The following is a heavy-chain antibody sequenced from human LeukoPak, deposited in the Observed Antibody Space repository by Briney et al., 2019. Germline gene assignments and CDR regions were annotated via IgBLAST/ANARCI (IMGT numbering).Heavy chain of an antibody. J-gene: IGHJ4*02. V-gene: IGHV4-38-2*01. Sequence: PSETLSLTCAVSDYSIRSGYYWGWFRQPPGKGLEWIATTYHTGSTYYNPPLKSRVTISLDKSKNHFSLKVTSVTAADTAVYYCARRSYDRFTFDSWGQGTLVTVSS. CDR3: ARRSYDRFTFDS. CDR1: DYSIRSGYY. CDR2: TYHTGST. D-gene: IGHD1-26*01.